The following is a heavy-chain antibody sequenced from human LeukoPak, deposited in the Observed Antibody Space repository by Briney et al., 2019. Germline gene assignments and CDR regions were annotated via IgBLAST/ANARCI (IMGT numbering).Heavy chain of an antibody. J-gene: IGHJ4*02. CDR2: IRQDGRTN. D-gene: IGHD2-8*02. V-gene: IGHV3-7*01. Sequence: GGSLRLSCAASGFTFTTYYMTWVRQAPRKGMEWLANIRQDGRTNYYADSVEGRFAISRDNAINSVFLQMNSVRAEDTAAYYCARETWSNDYWGQGTLVTVSS. CDR3: ARETWSNDY. CDR1: GFTFTTYY.